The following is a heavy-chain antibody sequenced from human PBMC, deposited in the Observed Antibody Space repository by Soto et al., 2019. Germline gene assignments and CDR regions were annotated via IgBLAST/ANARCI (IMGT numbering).Heavy chain of an antibody. CDR3: ARYPRLDC. V-gene: IGHV4-34*01. CDR1: GGSFSGYY. J-gene: IGHJ4*02. Sequence: SETLSLTCAVYGGSFSGYYWSWIRQPPGKGLEWIGEINHSGSTNYNPSLKSRVTISVDTSKNQFSLKLSSVTAADTAVYYCARYPRLDCWGQGTLVTVSS. CDR2: INHSGST.